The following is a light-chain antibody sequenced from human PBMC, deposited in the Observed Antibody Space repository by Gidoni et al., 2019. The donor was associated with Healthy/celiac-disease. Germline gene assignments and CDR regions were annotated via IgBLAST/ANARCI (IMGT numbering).Light chain of an antibody. Sequence: IVLKQTPRTLSSPPGERATLSCRASQSVSSSYFAWYQQKPGQAPRLLIYGASRRATGIPARFSGSGSRTDFTLTISRLEPEDFAVYCCQQYGSSRTFXQXTKVEIK. CDR2: GAS. V-gene: IGKV3-20*01. J-gene: IGKJ1*01. CDR1: QSVSSSY. CDR3: QQYGSSRT.